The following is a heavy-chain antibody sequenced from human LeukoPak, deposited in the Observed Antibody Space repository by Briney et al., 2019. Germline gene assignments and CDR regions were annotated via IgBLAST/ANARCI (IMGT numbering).Heavy chain of an antibody. Sequence: GGSLRLSCAASGFTFSSYSMNWVRQAPGKGLEWVSSISSSSSYIYYADSVKGRFTISRDNAETSLYLQMSSLRAEDTAVYYCAKHLGYSSSLDAFDIWGQGTMVTVSS. CDR3: AKHLGYSSSLDAFDI. D-gene: IGHD6-13*01. CDR1: GFTFSSYS. J-gene: IGHJ3*02. V-gene: IGHV3-21*01. CDR2: ISSSSSYI.